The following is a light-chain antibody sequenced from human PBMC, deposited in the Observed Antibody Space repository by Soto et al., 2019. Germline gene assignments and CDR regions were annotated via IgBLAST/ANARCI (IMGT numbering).Light chain of an antibody. V-gene: IGKV3-20*01. CDR1: QSIGSSY. CDR3: QQYSSSPIT. CDR2: GAS. J-gene: IGKJ5*01. Sequence: EIVMTQSPLTLPVTPGEPASISCRSSQSIGSSYLAWYQQKPGQAPRLLIYGASSRATGIPDRFSGGGSGTDFSLTISRLDPEDFAVYYCQQYSSSPITFGQGTRLEIK.